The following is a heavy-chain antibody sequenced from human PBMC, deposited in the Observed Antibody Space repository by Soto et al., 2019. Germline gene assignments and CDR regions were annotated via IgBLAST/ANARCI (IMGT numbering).Heavy chain of an antibody. CDR3: AREAF. V-gene: IGHV3-7*01. CDR1: GFTFSNYW. Sequence: GGSLRLSCAASGFTFSNYWTSWVRQAPGKGLEWVASIKGDGSEKAYVDSVKGRFTISRDNAKNSLYLQMNSLTAADTAVYYCAREAFWGQGNMVTVSS. J-gene: IGHJ4*02. CDR2: IKGDGSEK.